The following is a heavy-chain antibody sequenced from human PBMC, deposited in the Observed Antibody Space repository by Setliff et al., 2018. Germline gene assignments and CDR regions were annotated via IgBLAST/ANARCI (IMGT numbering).Heavy chain of an antibody. V-gene: IGHV4-39*01. CDR3: ARRGMSSSWCQGYFDY. CDR1: GGSISSSSYY. CDR2: IYYSGST. D-gene: IGHD6-13*01. J-gene: IGHJ4*02. Sequence: PSETLSLTCTVSGGSISSSSYYWGWIRQPPGKGLEWIGSIYYSGSTYYNPSLKNRVTISVDTSKNQFSLKLSSVTAADTAVYYCARRGMSSSWCQGYFDYWGQGTLVTVSS.